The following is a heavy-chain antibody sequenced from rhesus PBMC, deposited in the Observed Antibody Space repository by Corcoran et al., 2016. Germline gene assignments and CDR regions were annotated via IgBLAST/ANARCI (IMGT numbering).Heavy chain of an antibody. CDR2: FYGCGGNT. D-gene: IGHD2-15*01. Sequence: QVRLQERGPAVWKPSETLSFPCAVAVGPLTSSHWCGWIRQSPGQGLDWLGGFYGCGGNTQYNPSLKSRVTSSIDTSKNQFSLKLNSVTAADTAVYYGARRYCSSTYCSSGRFDVWGPGVLVTVSS. J-gene: IGHJ5-1*01. V-gene: IGHV4-93*02. CDR1: VGPLTSSHW. CDR3: ARRYCSSTYCSSGRFDV.